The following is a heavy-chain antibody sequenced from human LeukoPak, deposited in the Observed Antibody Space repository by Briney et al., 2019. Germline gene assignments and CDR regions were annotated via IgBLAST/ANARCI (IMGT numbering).Heavy chain of an antibody. CDR1: GFTFSSYA. Sequence: PGGSLRLSCAASGFTFSSYAMSWVRQAPGKGLEWVSAISGSGGSAYYADSVKGRFTISRDNSKNTLYPQMNSLRAEDTAVYYCAKLGIQLWFKWGQGTLVTVSS. D-gene: IGHD5-18*01. CDR2: ISGSGGSA. CDR3: AKLGIQLWFK. V-gene: IGHV3-23*01. J-gene: IGHJ4*02.